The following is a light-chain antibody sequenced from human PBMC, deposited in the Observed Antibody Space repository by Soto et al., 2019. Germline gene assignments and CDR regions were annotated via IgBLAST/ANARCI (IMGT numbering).Light chain of an antibody. CDR1: QTVGSN. CDR2: TTS. J-gene: IGKJ3*01. CDR3: QQYTSSPFT. Sequence: EIVMTQSPATLSVSPGERITISCRASQTVGSNLAWYQQTPGQAPRLLIYTTSSRAAGVPARFSGSGSGTEFTLTIDSLQSEDFAVYYCQQYTSSPFTFGPGTKVDIK. V-gene: IGKV3-15*01.